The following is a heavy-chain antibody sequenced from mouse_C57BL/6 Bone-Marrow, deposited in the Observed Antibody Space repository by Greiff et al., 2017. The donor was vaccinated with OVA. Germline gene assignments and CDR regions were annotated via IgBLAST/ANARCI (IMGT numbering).Heavy chain of an antibody. Sequence: QVQLQQSGAELVKPGASVKISCKASGYAFSSYWMNWVKQRPGKGLEWIGQIYPGDGDTNYNGKFKGKDTLTADKSSSTAYMQLSSLTSEDSAVYFCARKGTYGNYVWYFDVWGTGTTVTVSS. V-gene: IGHV1-80*01. J-gene: IGHJ1*03. CDR2: IYPGDGDT. D-gene: IGHD2-1*01. CDR1: GYAFSSYW. CDR3: ARKGTYGNYVWYFDV.